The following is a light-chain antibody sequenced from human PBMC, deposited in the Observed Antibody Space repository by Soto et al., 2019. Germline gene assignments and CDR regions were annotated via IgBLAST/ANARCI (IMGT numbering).Light chain of an antibody. Sequence: DIQMTQSPSTLSASVGDRVTITCRASQSISNWLAWYQQKPGKAPKLLIYGASSLESGVPSRFSGSGSGTEFTPPISSLQPDDFATYYCQQYNSYSLLFGQGTKLEIK. J-gene: IGKJ2*01. V-gene: IGKV1-5*01. CDR1: QSISNW. CDR2: GAS. CDR3: QQYNSYSLL.